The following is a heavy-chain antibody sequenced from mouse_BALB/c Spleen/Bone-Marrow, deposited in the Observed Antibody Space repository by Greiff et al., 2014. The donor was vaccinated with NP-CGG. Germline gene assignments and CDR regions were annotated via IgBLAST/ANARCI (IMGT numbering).Heavy chain of an antibody. CDR3: SSASVVPYYFDY. D-gene: IGHD1-1*01. V-gene: IGHV1-9*01. Sequence: QVQLQQSGAELMKPGASVKISCKATGYTFSNYWIDWVKQRPGHGLEWIGEILLGSGTANYNENFKGKTTFTTATSSNTAYMHLNILTSADSALYYCSSASVVPYYFDYWGQGTSLTVSS. CDR1: GYTFSNYW. J-gene: IGHJ2*02. CDR2: ILLGSGTA.